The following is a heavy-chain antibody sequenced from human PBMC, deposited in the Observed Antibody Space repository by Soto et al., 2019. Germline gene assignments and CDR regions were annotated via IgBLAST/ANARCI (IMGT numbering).Heavy chain of an antibody. D-gene: IGHD5-18*01. V-gene: IGHV4-59*01. CDR3: ARGRGDTAMAWYY. J-gene: IGHJ4*02. CDR1: GGSISRYY. Sequence: SETLALTCTVPGGSISRYYWSWIRQSPGKGLEWIGYIYYSGSTKYNPSLKSRVTISVDTSKNQFSLQLSSVTAADTAVYYCARGRGDTAMAWYYWGQGTLVSVSS. CDR2: IYYSGST.